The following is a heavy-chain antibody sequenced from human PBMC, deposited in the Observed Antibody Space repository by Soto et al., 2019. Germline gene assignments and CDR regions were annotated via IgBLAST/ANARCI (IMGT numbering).Heavy chain of an antibody. Sequence: QVQLVQSGAEVKKPGSSVKVSCKASGGTFSSYAISWVRQAPGQGLEWMGGIIPIFGTANYAQKFQGRVTITEDKSTSTAYMERSSLRSEDTAVYYCASPYSGSYPGAFDIWGQGTMVTVSS. J-gene: IGHJ3*02. V-gene: IGHV1-69*06. D-gene: IGHD1-26*01. CDR3: ASPYSGSYPGAFDI. CDR1: GGTFSSYA. CDR2: IIPIFGTA.